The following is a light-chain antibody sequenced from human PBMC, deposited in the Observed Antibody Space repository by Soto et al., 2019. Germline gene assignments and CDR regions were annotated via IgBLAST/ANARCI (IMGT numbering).Light chain of an antibody. CDR1: QSVRTY. Sequence: DSQMTQSPSSLSASVGDRVTITCRASQSVRTYLNWYQQKPGKAPNLLIYGVSPLHSWVPSRFSGTGSGTDFTLTISSLQPEDFASYYCQQSYRTPWTFGPGTKVEIK. V-gene: IGKV1-39*01. CDR3: QQSYRTPWT. J-gene: IGKJ1*01. CDR2: GVS.